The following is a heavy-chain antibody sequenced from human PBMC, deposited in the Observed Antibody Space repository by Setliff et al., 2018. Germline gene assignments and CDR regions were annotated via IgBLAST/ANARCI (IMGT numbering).Heavy chain of an antibody. CDR1: GGSISPYY. Sequence: KPSETLSLTCTVSGGSISPYYWSWIRQHPGKGLEWIGYIYYSGSTYYNPSLKSRVTISVDTSKNQFSLKLSSVTAADTAVYYCARDNNPGYRGYWGRFDYWGQGTLVTVSS. J-gene: IGHJ4*02. V-gene: IGHV4-59*06. D-gene: IGHD3-16*02. CDR3: ARDNNPGYRGYWGRFDY. CDR2: IYYSGST.